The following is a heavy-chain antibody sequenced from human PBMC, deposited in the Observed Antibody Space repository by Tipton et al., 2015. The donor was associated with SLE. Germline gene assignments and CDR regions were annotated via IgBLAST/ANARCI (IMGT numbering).Heavy chain of an antibody. J-gene: IGHJ4*02. CDR2: IYTSGGT. Sequence: GLVKPSETLSLTCTVSGGSISSGSYYWSWIRQPAGKGLEWIGHIYTSGGTNYNPSLKSRVTISVDTSTNQFSLKLSSVNAADTAVYYCARLNRYSSHGVFEYWGQGTLGTVSS. CDR1: GGSISSGSYY. V-gene: IGHV4-61*02. CDR3: ARLNRYSSHGVFEY. D-gene: IGHD6-13*01.